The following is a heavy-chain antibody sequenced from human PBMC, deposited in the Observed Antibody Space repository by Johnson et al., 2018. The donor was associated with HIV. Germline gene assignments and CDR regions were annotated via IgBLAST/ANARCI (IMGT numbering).Heavy chain of an antibody. CDR3: ARVGQQSNAFDI. J-gene: IGHJ3*02. CDR1: GFTFSSYA. Sequence: QVQLVESGGGVVQPGRSLRLSCAASGFTFSSYAMHWVRQAPGKGLEWVSVIYSGDTTYYADSVTGRFTISRDNSKNTLYLQMNSLKTEDTAVYYCARVGQQSNAFDIWGQGTMVTVSS. CDR2: IYSGDTT. D-gene: IGHD6-13*01. V-gene: IGHV3-NL1*01.